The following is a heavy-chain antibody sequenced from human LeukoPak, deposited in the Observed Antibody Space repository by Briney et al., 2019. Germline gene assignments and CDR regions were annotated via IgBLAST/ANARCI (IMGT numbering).Heavy chain of an antibody. V-gene: IGHV4-59*08. D-gene: IGHD3-10*01. CDR2: IYYRGNT. J-gene: IGHJ3*02. Sequence: PSETLSLTCTVSGGSISTYYWSWIRQPPGKGLVWIGYIYYRGNTEYNPSLKSRVTISVDTSKNQFSLKLSSVTAADTAVYYCARRTLYGNDAFDIWGQGTMVTVSS. CDR1: GGSISTYY. CDR3: ARRTLYGNDAFDI.